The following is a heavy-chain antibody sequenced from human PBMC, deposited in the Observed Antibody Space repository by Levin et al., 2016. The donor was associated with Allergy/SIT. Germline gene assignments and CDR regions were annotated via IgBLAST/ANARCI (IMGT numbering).Heavy chain of an antibody. CDR2: MYYSGTT. CDR1: GASISSYY. D-gene: IGHD3-10*01. J-gene: IGHJ6*02. CDR3: AKSYFRSGSYSAHYYYGMDV. Sequence: SETLSLTCTVSGASISSYYWSWIRQPPGKGLEWLGYMYYSGTTYHNPSLKSRVTISVDTSKNQFSLKLSSVTAADTAVYYCAKSYFRSGSYSAHYYYGMDVWGQGTTVTVSS. V-gene: IGHV4-59*08.